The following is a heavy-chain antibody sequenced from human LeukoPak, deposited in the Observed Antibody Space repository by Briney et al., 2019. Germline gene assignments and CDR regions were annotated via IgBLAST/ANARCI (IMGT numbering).Heavy chain of an antibody. J-gene: IGHJ3*02. V-gene: IGHV4-39*07. CDR1: GGSISSSSYY. Sequence: SETLSLTCTVSGGSISSSSYYWGWIRQPPGKGLEWIANIYYRGSTYYNPSLKSRVTISVDTSKNQFSLKLSSVTAADTAVYYCARRIIADYGGKSGAFDIWGQGTMVTVSS. CDR3: ARRIIADYGGKSGAFDI. D-gene: IGHD4-23*01. CDR2: IYYRGST.